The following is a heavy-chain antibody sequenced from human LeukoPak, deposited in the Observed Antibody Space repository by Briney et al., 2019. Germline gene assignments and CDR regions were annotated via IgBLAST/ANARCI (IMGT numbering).Heavy chain of an antibody. D-gene: IGHD3/OR15-3a*01. J-gene: IGHJ5*02. CDR2: IRDDGSNK. Sequence: GGTLRLSCTASGFTFSSDGMHWIRQAPGKGLEWMRFIRDDGSNKYYADSVKGRFTISRDKSKNTLYFQMNRLRVDDTAVYFCAKGGLGIGSWFDPWGQGTLVTVSS. CDR3: AKGGLGIGSWFDP. V-gene: IGHV3-30*02. CDR1: GFTFSSDG.